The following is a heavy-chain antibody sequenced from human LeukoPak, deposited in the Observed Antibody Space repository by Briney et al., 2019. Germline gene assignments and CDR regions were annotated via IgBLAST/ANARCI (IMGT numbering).Heavy chain of an antibody. Sequence: GGSLRLSCAASGFTFSSYVMSWVRQAPGKGLEWVSSIIGGGGTYYADSVKGRFTISRDNSKNTLYLQMNSLRAEDTAVYYCAKRVMVRGGIGLDYWGQGTLATVSS. J-gene: IGHJ4*02. V-gene: IGHV3-23*01. D-gene: IGHD3-10*01. CDR2: IIGGGGT. CDR3: AKRVMVRGGIGLDY. CDR1: GFTFSSYV.